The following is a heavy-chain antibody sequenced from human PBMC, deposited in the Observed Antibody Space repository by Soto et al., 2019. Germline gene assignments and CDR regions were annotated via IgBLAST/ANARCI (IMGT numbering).Heavy chain of an antibody. J-gene: IGHJ4*02. Sequence: EVQLLESGGGLVQPGGSLRLSCAASGFTFSSDAMSWVRQAPGKGLEWVSAISGSGGSTYYADSVKGRFTISRDNSKNTLYLQMNSLRAEDTAVYYCAKGLDYGYYHFDYWGQGTLVTVSS. CDR3: AKGLDYGYYHFDY. D-gene: IGHD4-17*01. V-gene: IGHV3-23*01. CDR1: GFTFSSDA. CDR2: ISGSGGST.